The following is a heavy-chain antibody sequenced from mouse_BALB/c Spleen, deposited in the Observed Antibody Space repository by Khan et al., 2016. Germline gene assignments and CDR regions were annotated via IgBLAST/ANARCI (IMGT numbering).Heavy chain of an antibody. CDR3: VRQYGNYNYFDY. CDR2: IRSKSNNYAT. J-gene: IGHJ2*01. V-gene: IGHV10-1*02. CDR1: GFTFNTYA. Sequence: EVQLQESGGGLVQPKGSLKLSCAASGFTFNTYAMNWVRQAPGKGLEWVARIRSKSNNYATYYADSVKDRFTISRDDSQSMLYLQLNKLKTEDTAMYYWVRQYGNYNYFDYWGQGTTLTVSS. D-gene: IGHD2-10*02.